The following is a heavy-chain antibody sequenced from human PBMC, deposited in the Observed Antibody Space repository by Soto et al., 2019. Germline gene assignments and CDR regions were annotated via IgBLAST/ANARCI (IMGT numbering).Heavy chain of an antibody. CDR2: IIPILGIA. D-gene: IGHD2-2*02. V-gene: IGHV1-69*02. J-gene: IGHJ4*02. Sequence: QVQLVQSGAEVKKPGSSGKVSCKASEGTLSSYTIGGVRQAPGQGLEWMGRIIPILGIANYAQKFQGRVTITADKSTSTAYMELSSLRSEDTAVYYCAMEYCSSTSCYRDYWGQGTLVTVSS. CDR3: AMEYCSSTSCYRDY. CDR1: EGTLSSYT.